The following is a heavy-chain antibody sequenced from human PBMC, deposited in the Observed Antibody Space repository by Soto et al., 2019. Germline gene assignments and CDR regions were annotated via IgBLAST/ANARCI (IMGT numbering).Heavy chain of an antibody. D-gene: IGHD2-15*01. V-gene: IGHV1-18*04. CDR2: ISAYNGNT. J-gene: IGHJ3*02. CDR3: ARARGGIVVVVAATHHAFDI. Sequence: ASVKVSCKASGYTFTSYGISWVRQAPGQGLEWMGWISAYNGNTNYAQKLQGRVTMTTDTSTSTAYMEPRSLRSDDTAVYYCARARGGIVVVVAATHHAFDIWGQGTMVT. CDR1: GYTFTSYG.